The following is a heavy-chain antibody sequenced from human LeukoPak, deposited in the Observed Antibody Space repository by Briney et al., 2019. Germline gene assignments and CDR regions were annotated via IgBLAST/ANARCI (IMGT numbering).Heavy chain of an antibody. D-gene: IGHD6-13*01. V-gene: IGHV3-30-3*02. J-gene: IGHJ1*01. CDR1: GFTFSSYA. Sequence: GGSLRLSCAASGFTFSSYAMHWVRQAPGKGLEWVAVISYDGNNEYYADSVKGRFTISRDNSKNTLYLQMNSLRSEDTAVYYCAKRGRYSSSWYADFQHWGQGTLVTVSS. CDR3: AKRGRYSSSWYADFQH. CDR2: ISYDGNNE.